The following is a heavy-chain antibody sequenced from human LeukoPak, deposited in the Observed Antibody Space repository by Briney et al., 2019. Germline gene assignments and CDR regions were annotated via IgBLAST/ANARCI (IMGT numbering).Heavy chain of an antibody. Sequence: PGGSLRLSCAASGFTFSSYAMSWVRQAPGKGLEWVSAISGSGGSTYYADSVKGRFTISRDNSKNTLYLQMNSLRAEDTAVYYCAKALYYYDSSGYNDTFDIWGQGTMVTVSS. CDR3: AKALYYYDSSGYNDTFDI. CDR1: GFTFSSYA. CDR2: ISGSGGST. D-gene: IGHD3-22*01. V-gene: IGHV3-23*01. J-gene: IGHJ3*02.